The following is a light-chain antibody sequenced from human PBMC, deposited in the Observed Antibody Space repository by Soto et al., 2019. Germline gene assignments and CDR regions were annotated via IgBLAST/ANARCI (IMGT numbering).Light chain of an antibody. V-gene: IGLV2-14*01. J-gene: IGLJ1*01. Sequence: QSALTQPASVSGSPGQSITISCTGTSSDIGAYKHVSWYQQHPGKAPKLMIYEVSNRPSGVSNRFSGSKSGNTASLTISGLQAEEEDDYYCSSYKTSSTQVFGTGTKVT. CDR1: SSDIGAYKH. CDR2: EVS. CDR3: SSYKTSSTQV.